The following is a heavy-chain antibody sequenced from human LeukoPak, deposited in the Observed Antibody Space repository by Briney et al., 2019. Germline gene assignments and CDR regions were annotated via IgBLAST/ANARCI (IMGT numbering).Heavy chain of an antibody. J-gene: IGHJ4*02. V-gene: IGHV3-23*01. D-gene: IGHD3-10*01. CDR1: GFTFSSYA. Sequence: GGSLRLSCAASGFTFSSYAMSWVRQAPGKGLEWVSAISGSGGSTYYADSVKGRFTISRDNSKNTLYLQMNSLRAEDTAVYYCAKVAGWFGELLQIYFDYWGQGTLVTVSS. CDR3: AKVAGWFGELLQIYFDY. CDR2: ISGSGGST.